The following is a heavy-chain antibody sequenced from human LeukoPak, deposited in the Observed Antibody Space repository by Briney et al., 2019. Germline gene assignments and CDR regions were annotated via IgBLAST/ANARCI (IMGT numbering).Heavy chain of an antibody. CDR1: GGTFSSYA. CDR3: ARASTVVTPLRYYMDV. J-gene: IGHJ6*03. V-gene: IGHV1-69*13. Sequence: SVKVSCKASGGTFSSYAISWVRQAPGQGLEWMGGIIPIFGTANYAQKFQGRVTITADESTSTAYMELSSLRSEDTAVYYCARASTVVTPLRYYMDVWGKGTTVTISS. CDR2: IIPIFGTA. D-gene: IGHD4-23*01.